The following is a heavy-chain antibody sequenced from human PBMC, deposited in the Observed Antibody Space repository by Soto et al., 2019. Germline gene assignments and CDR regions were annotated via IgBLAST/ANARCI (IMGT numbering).Heavy chain of an antibody. CDR3: AILRGPTSRGYYYMDV. V-gene: IGHV4-34*01. CDR2: INHSGST. Sequence: PSETLSLTCAVYGGSFSGYYWIWIRQPPGKGLEWIGEINHSGSTNYNPSLKSRVTISVDTSKNQFSLKLSSVTAADTAVYYCAILRGPTSRGYYYMDVWXKGTTVTVSS. CDR1: GGSFSGYY. J-gene: IGHJ6*03. D-gene: IGHD2-2*01.